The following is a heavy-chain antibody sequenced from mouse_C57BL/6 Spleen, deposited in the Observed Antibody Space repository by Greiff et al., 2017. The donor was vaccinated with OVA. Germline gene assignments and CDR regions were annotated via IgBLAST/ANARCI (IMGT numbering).Heavy chain of an antibody. D-gene: IGHD2-5*01. Sequence: VKLQQSGPELVKPGASVKISCKASGYAFSSSWMNWVKQRPGKGLEWIGRIYPGDGDTNYNGKFKGKATLTADKSSSTAYMQLSSLTSEDSAVYFCARDIYSNYFFDYWGQGTTLTVSS. CDR1: GYAFSSSW. CDR2: IYPGDGDT. V-gene: IGHV1-82*01. CDR3: ARDIYSNYFFDY. J-gene: IGHJ2*01.